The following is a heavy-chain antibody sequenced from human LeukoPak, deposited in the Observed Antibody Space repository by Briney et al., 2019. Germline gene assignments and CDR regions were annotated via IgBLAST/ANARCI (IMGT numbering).Heavy chain of an antibody. CDR2: ISYDGSNK. CDR3: ARDSVVPAAIFDY. J-gene: IGHJ4*02. D-gene: IGHD2-2*01. CDR1: GFTFSSYA. V-gene: IGHV3-30-3*01. Sequence: QPGGSLRLSCAASGFTFSSYAMHWVRQAPGKGLEWVAVISYDGSNKHYADSVKGRFTISRDNSKNTLYLQMNSLRAEDTAVYYCARDSVVPAAIFDYWGQGTLVTVSS.